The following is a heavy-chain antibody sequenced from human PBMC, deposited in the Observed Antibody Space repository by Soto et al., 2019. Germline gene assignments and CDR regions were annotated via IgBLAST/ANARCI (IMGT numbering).Heavy chain of an antibody. CDR1: GFTFSSYA. Sequence: GGSLRLSCAASGFTFSSYAMSWVRQAPGKGLEWVSVISGSGITTYYADSVKGRFTISRDNSKSTLYLQMNSLRAEDTAVYYCAKDLRGGATSIDYWGQGTLVTVSS. J-gene: IGHJ4*02. CDR3: AKDLRGGATSIDY. V-gene: IGHV3-23*01. D-gene: IGHD1-26*01. CDR2: ISGSGITT.